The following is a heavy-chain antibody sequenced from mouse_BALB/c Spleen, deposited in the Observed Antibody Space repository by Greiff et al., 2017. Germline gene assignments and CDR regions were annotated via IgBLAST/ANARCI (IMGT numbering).Heavy chain of an antibody. V-gene: IGHV3-2*02. CDR1: GYSITSDYA. CDR3: ARDYGSSSWFAY. D-gene: IGHD1-1*01. Sequence: EVKLQESGPGLVKPSQSLSLTCTVTGYSITSDYAWNWIRQFPGNKLEWMGYISYSGSTSYNPSLKSRISITRDTSKNQFFLQLNSVTTEDTATYYCARDYGSSSWFAYWGQGTLVTVSA. CDR2: ISYSGST. J-gene: IGHJ3*01.